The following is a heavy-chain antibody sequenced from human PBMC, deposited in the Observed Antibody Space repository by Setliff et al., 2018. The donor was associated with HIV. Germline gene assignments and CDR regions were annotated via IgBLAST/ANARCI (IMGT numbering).Heavy chain of an antibody. CDR3: AKPQTVITVYGPFDS. Sequence: TPGKGLEWVSSISASATYIXXXDXXXXRFTISRDNSNXTVYLQMNSLRAEDTAMYNSAKPQTVITVYGPFDSWGQGTPVTAPQ. V-gene: IGHV3-21*04. D-gene: IGHD4-4*01. CDR2: ISASATYI. J-gene: IGHJ4*02.